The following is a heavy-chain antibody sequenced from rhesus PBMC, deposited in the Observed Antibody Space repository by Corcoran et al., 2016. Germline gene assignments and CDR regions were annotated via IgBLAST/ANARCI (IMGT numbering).Heavy chain of an antibody. D-gene: IGHD6-25*01. CDR1: GYTFTSYY. CDR3: TRGYGSRRH. V-gene: IGHV1S9*01. Sequence: QVQLVQSGAEVTKPGASVQLSCKASGYTFTSYYINWVRPAPGKVLEWRGWINPSNGNTGYAKKFQGRVTMTRDTSTSTAYMELSSLRSEDTAVYYCTRGYGSRRHWGQGVLVTVSS. CDR2: INPSNGNT. J-gene: IGHJ4*01.